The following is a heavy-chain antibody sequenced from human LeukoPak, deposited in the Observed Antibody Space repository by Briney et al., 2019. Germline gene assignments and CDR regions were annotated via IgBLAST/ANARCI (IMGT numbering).Heavy chain of an antibody. Sequence: GESLKISCKGSGYSFTSYWIGWVRQMPGKGLEWMGIIYPGDSDTRYSPSFQGQVTISADKSISTAYLQWSSLKASDTAMYYCARTGRGYSGYDLPFDYWGQGTLVTVSS. CDR2: IYPGDSDT. CDR3: ARTGRGYSGYDLPFDY. D-gene: IGHD5-12*01. J-gene: IGHJ4*02. CDR1: GYSFTSYW. V-gene: IGHV5-51*01.